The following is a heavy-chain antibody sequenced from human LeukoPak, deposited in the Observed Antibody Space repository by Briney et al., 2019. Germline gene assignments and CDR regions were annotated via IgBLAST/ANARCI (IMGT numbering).Heavy chain of an antibody. V-gene: IGHV3-53*01. CDR3: ARLRGRLYYFDY. CDR2: IYSGGST. CDR1: GFPVSRNY. D-gene: IGHD3-10*01. J-gene: IGHJ4*02. Sequence: GGSLRLSCAASGFPVSRNYMSWVRQPPGKGLEWVSVIYSGGSTYYADSVKGRFTISRDNSKNTLYLQMNSLRAEDTAVYYCARLRGRLYYFDYWGQGTLVTVSS.